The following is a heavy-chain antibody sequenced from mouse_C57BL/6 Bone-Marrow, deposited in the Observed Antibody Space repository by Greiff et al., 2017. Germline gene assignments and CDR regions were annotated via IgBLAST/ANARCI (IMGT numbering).Heavy chain of an antibody. CDR3: ATYYSNYDAMDY. V-gene: IGHV1-7*01. J-gene: IGHJ4*01. CDR2: INPSSGYT. D-gene: IGHD2-5*01. Sequence: QVQLQQSGAELAKPGASVKLSCKASGYTFTSYWMHWVQQRPGQGLEWIGYINPSSGYTKYNQKFKDKATLTADKSSSTAYMQLSSLTYEDSAVYYCATYYSNYDAMDYWGQGTSVTVSS. CDR1: GYTFTSYW.